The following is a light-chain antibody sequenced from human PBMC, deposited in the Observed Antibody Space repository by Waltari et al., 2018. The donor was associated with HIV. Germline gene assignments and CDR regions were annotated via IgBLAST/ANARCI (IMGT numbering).Light chain of an antibody. Sequence: QSALIQPRSVSGSPGQSVTISCTGPSSDVGGYNYVSWYQQHPGKAPKLMIYDVSKRPSGVPDRFSGSKSGNTASLTISGLQAEDEADYYCCSYAGSYTVVFGGGTKLTVL. CDR2: DVS. J-gene: IGLJ2*01. CDR1: SSDVGGYNY. CDR3: CSYAGSYTVV. V-gene: IGLV2-11*01.